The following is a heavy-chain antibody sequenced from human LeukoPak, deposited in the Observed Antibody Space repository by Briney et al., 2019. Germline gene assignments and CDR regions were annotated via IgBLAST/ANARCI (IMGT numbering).Heavy chain of an antibody. CDR1: GGSFSGYY. CDR3: ATGIAVAGREFDY. J-gene: IGHJ4*02. CDR2: IYYSGST. Sequence: SETLSLTCAVYGGSFSGYYWSWIRQPPGKGLEWIGGIYYSGSTYYNPSLKSRVTISVDTSKNQFSLKLSSVTAADTAVYYCATGIAVAGREFDYWGQGTLVTVSS. V-gene: IGHV4-34*01. D-gene: IGHD6-19*01.